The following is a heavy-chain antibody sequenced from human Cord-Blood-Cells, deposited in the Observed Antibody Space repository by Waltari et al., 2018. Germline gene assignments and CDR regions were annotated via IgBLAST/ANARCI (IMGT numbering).Heavy chain of an antibody. Sequence: QAQLVQYGAAVKKPGASVMVSCKASGSTFTGTDMHWVRQAPGQGLEWMGWINPNSGGTNYAQKVQGRVTMTRDTSISTAYMELSRLRSDDTAVYYCARGNWNYELDWGQGTLVTVSS. CDR1: GSTFTGTD. D-gene: IGHD1-7*01. CDR2: INPNSGGT. J-gene: IGHJ4*02. CDR3: ARGNWNYELD. V-gene: IGHV1-2*02.